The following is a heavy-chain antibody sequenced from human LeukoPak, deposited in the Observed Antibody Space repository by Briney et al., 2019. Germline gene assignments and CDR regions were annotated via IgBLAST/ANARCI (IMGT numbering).Heavy chain of an antibody. Sequence: GRSLRLSCAASGFTFSSYGMHWVRQAPGKGLEWVAVIWYDGSNKHYADFVKGRFTISRDNSKNTLYLQMNSLRAEDTAVYYCARDSPYQLLRDAFDIWGQGTMVTVSS. CDR2: IWYDGSNK. J-gene: IGHJ3*02. V-gene: IGHV3-33*01. CDR3: ARDSPYQLLRDAFDI. CDR1: GFTFSSYG. D-gene: IGHD2-2*01.